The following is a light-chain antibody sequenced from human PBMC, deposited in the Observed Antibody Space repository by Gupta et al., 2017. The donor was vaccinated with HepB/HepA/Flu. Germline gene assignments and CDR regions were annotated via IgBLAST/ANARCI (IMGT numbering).Light chain of an antibody. V-gene: IGLV2-23*02. CDR2: EVN. Sequence: QSALTQPASVSGSPGQSISISCTGTSSDVGNHNLVSWYQQHPGKAPKLIIFEVNKRPSGVSIRFSGSKSGKTASLTISGLQAEDEAHYYCCSYAGNSMLFGGGTKLTVL. J-gene: IGLJ2*01. CDR1: SSDVGNHNL. CDR3: CSYAGNSML.